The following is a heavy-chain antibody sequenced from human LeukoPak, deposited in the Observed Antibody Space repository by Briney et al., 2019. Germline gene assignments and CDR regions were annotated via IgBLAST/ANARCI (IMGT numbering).Heavy chain of an antibody. Sequence: SETLSLTCTVSGGSIGSYFWSWIRQPPGKGLEWIGYNSGSTKYNPSLKSRVTISVDTSKNQLSLKLSSVTAADTAVYYCARGRGYGGNSLGPFDIGAKGKMV. D-gene: IGHD4-23*01. CDR2: NSGST. CDR3: ARGRGYGGNSLGPFDI. CDR1: GGSIGSYF. J-gene: IGHJ3*02. V-gene: IGHV4-59*08.